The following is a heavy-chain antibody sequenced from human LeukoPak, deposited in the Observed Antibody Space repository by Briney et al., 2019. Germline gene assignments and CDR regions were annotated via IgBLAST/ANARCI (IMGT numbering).Heavy chain of an antibody. CDR2: ISGSGGST. D-gene: IGHD6-19*01. J-gene: IGHJ4*02. CDR1: GFTFSSYA. CDR3: ARDRGGIAVAGTKVDY. Sequence: PGGSLRLSCAASGFTFSSYAMSWVRQAPGKGLEWVSAISGSGGSTYYADSVKGRFTISRDNAKNSLYLQMNSLRAEDTAVYYCARDRGGIAVAGTKVDYWGQGTLVTVSS. V-gene: IGHV3-23*01.